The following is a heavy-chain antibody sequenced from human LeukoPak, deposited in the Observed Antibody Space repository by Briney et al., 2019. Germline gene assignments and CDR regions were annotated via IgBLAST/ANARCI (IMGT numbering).Heavy chain of an antibody. CDR1: GGSISSYY. CDR3: ARYGYGRTIDY. Sequence: SETLSLTCTVSGGSISSYYWSWIRQPPGKGLEWIGYIYYFGSTNYNPSLKSRVTISVDTSNNQFSLKLSSVTAADTAAYYCARYGYGRTIDYWGQGTLVTVSS. V-gene: IGHV4-59*01. CDR2: IYYFGST. J-gene: IGHJ4*02. D-gene: IGHD5-18*01.